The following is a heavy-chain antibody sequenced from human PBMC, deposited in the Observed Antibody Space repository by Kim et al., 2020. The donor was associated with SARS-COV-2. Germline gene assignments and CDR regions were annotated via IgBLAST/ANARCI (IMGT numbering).Heavy chain of an antibody. D-gene: IGHD3-10*01. CDR3: AKVGFGELLGAFDY. V-gene: IGHV3-43*01. J-gene: IGHJ4*02. Sequence: ADSVKGRFTISRDNSKNSLYLQMNSLRTEDTALYYCAKVGFGELLGAFDYWGQGTLVTVSS.